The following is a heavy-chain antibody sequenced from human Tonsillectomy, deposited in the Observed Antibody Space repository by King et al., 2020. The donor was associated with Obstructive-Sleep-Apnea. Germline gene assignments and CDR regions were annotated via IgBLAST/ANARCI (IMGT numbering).Heavy chain of an antibody. D-gene: IGHD2-15*01. Sequence: QVQLQESGPGLVKPSETLSLTCTVSGDSISSSRYYWGWIRQPPGKGLGWIGNIYYSGSTSYNPSLKGRVTISVDTSKNQFSLKPSSVTAADSAVYYCASKPDIVVVVAAEYYFDYWGQGTLVTVSS. CDR2: IYYSGST. CDR3: ASKPDIVVVVAAEYYFDY. J-gene: IGHJ4*02. CDR1: GDSISSSRYY. V-gene: IGHV4-39*07.